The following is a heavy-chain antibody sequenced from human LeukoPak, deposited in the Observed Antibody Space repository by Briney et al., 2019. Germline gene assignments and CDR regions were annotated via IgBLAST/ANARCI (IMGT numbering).Heavy chain of an antibody. V-gene: IGHV3-7*03. Sequence: GGSLRLSCAASGFTFSKYWMAWVRQAPDQGLEWVASIAANGNDKDYEGSVKARFTIYRDIARHSPSLKAENQSANDTALYYCVREGFFQFGCRGQGALVT. CDR1: GFTFSKYW. CDR3: VREGFFQFGC. CDR2: IAANGNDK. D-gene: IGHD3-16*01. J-gene: IGHJ4*02.